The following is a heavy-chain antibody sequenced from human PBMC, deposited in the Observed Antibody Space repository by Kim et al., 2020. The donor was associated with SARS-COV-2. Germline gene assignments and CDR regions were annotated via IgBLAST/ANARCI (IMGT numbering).Heavy chain of an antibody. D-gene: IGHD3-9*01. CDR3: TRAGADYGYYDILTPGAFDI. J-gene: IGHJ3*02. CDR2: IRSKAYGGTT. CDR1: GFTFGDYA. V-gene: IGHV3-49*03. Sequence: GGSLRLSCTASGFTFGDYAMIWFRQAPGKGLEWVGFIRSKAYGGTTEYAASVKGRFTISRDDSKSIAYLQMNSLKTEDTAVYYCTRAGADYGYYDILTPGAFDIWGQGTMVTVSS.